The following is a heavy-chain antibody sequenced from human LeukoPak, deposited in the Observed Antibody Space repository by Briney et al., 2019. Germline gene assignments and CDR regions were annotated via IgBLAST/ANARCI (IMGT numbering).Heavy chain of an antibody. CDR1: GYNFVNFG. V-gene: IGHV1-18*01. J-gene: IGHJ6*02. Sequence: AAVKVSCKASGYNFVNFGISWVRQAPGQGLEWMGWISAYNGNTNYAQKLQGRVTMTTDTSTSTAYMELRSLRSDDTAVYYCARAAPYYYYYGMDVWGQGTTVTVSS. CDR2: ISAYNGNT. CDR3: ARAAPYYYYYGMDV.